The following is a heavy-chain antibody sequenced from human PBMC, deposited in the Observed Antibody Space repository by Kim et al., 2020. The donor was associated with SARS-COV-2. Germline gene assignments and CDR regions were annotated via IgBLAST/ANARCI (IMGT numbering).Heavy chain of an antibody. Sequence: GGSLRLSCAASGFTFSRYWMSWVRQAPGKGLEWVAYIKEDGSAKYYVDSVKGRFAISRDNARNSLYLQVNRLRAEDTAIYYCARDFDIWGQGTVVTVSS. CDR1: GFTFSRYW. V-gene: IGHV3-7*01. CDR3: ARDFDI. CDR2: IKEDGSAK. J-gene: IGHJ3*02.